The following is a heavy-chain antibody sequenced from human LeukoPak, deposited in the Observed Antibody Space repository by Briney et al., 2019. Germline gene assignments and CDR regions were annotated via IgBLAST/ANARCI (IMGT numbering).Heavy chain of an antibody. J-gene: IGHJ3*02. V-gene: IGHV1-69*13. Sequence: SVKVSCKASGGTFSSYAISWVRQAPGQGLEWMGGIIPIFGTANYAQKFQGRVTITADESTSTAYMELSSLRSEDTAVYYCARDLAITIFGVVIRTDAFEIWGQGTMVTVSS. D-gene: IGHD3-3*01. CDR2: IIPIFGTA. CDR3: ARDLAITIFGVVIRTDAFEI. CDR1: GGTFSSYA.